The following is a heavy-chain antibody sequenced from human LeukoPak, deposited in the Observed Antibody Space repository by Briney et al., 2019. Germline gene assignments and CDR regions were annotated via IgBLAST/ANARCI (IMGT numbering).Heavy chain of an antibody. Sequence: GASVKVSCKASGYTFTSYYMHWVRQAPGEGLEWMGIIIPSGGSASYAQKFQGRVTMTRDTSTSTVYMELSSLRAEDTAVYYCAKCSGGNCYHSDDHWGQGTLVTVSP. V-gene: IGHV1-46*01. CDR1: GYTFTSYY. CDR2: IIPSGGSA. D-gene: IGHD2-15*01. CDR3: AKCSGGNCYHSDDH. J-gene: IGHJ5*02.